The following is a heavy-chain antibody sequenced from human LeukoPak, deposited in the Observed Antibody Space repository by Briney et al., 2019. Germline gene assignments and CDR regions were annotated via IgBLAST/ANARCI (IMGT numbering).Heavy chain of an antibody. J-gene: IGHJ2*01. D-gene: IGHD7-27*01. Sequence: PSETLSLTCTVSGGSISSYYWSWIRQPAGKGLEWIGRIYTSGSTNYNPSLKSRVTMSVDTSKNQFSLKLSSVTAADTAVYYCARNGILTGDPRPLYWYFDLWGRGTLVTVSS. V-gene: IGHV4-4*07. CDR1: GGSISSYY. CDR3: ARNGILTGDPRPLYWYFDL. CDR2: IYTSGST.